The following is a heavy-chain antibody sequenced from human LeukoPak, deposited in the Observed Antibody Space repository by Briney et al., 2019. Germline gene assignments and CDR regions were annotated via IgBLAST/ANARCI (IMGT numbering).Heavy chain of an antibody. CDR3: AREGTAGTNLNWFDP. D-gene: IGHD1-1*01. CDR2: ISYSGST. CDR1: GGSISSYY. V-gene: IGHV4-59*01. J-gene: IGHJ5*02. Sequence: SETLSLTCTVSGGSISSYYWSWIRQPPGKGLEWIGYISYSGSTNFNPSLKSRVTISVDTSKNQFSLKLSSVTAADTAVYYCAREGTAGTNLNWFDPWGQGIPVTVSS.